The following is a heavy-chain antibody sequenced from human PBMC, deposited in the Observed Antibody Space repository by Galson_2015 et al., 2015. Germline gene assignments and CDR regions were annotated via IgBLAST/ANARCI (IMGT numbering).Heavy chain of an antibody. D-gene: IGHD6-19*01. J-gene: IGHJ5*02. V-gene: IGHV5-51*01. CDR2: IYPGDSDT. CDR3: ARIAVAGTGANWFDP. Sequence: QSGAEVKKPGESLTISCKGSGYSFPSFWIGWVRQMPGKGLEWMGIIYPGDSDTRYSPSFQGQVTISADKSISTAYLQWSSLKASDTAMYYCARIAVAGTGANWFDPWGQGTLVTVSS. CDR1: GYSFPSFW.